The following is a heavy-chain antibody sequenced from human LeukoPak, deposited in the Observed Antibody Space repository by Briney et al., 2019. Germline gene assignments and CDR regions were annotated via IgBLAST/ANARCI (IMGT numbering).Heavy chain of an antibody. CDR1: GFSVSSNY. V-gene: IGHV3-66*01. Sequence: PGGSLRLSCAASGFSVSSNYMSWVRQAPGKGLEWVSVLYSGGSTYYADSVKGRFTISRDNSKNTLYLQMNSLRAEDTAVYYCARGRIFGVIYFDYWGQGTLVTVSS. CDR3: ARGRIFGVIYFDY. CDR2: LYSGGST. J-gene: IGHJ4*02. D-gene: IGHD3-3*01.